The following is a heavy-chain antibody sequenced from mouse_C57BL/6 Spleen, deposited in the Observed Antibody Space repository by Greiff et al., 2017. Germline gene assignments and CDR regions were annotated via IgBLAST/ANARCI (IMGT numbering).Heavy chain of an antibody. CDR3: ASITTVGYFDY. J-gene: IGHJ2*01. V-gene: IGHV1-69*01. CDR2: IDPSDSYT. CDR1: GYTFTSYW. Sequence: VQLQQPGAELVMPGASVKLSCKASGYTFTSYWMHWVKQRPGQGLEWIGEIDPSDSYTNYNQKFKGKSTLTVDKSSSTAYMQLSSLTSEDSAVYYCASITTVGYFDYWGQGTTLTVSS. D-gene: IGHD1-1*01.